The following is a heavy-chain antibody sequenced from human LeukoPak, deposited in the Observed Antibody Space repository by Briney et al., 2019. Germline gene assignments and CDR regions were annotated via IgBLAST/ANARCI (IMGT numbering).Heavy chain of an antibody. Sequence: SGGSLRLSCAASGFAFSTYSLHWVRQAPGKGLEWLAVISYDGSEKLYEDSVKGRFTISRDNAKNTLYLQMNSLRAEDTAVYYCARDGYSFGHDFDYWGQGTLVTVSS. V-gene: IGHV3-30-3*01. CDR1: GFAFSTYS. J-gene: IGHJ4*02. D-gene: IGHD5-18*01. CDR2: ISYDGSEK. CDR3: ARDGYSFGHDFDY.